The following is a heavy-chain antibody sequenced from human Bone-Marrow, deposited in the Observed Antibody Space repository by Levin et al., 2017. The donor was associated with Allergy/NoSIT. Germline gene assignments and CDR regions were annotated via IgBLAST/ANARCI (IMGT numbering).Heavy chain of an antibody. V-gene: IGHV4-59*01. J-gene: IGHJ4*02. CDR1: GGSISSYY. D-gene: IGHD2-15*01. Sequence: SQTLSLTCTVSGGSISSYYWSWIRQPPGKGLEWIGYIYYSGSTNYNPSLKSPVTISVDTSKNQCSLNLSSVTAADTAVYYGARVLCRGGSCYDYFDCWGQGTLVTVSS. CDR3: ARVLCRGGSCYDYFDC. CDR2: IYYSGST.